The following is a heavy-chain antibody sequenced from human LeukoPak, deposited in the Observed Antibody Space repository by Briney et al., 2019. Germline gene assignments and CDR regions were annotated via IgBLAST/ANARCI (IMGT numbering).Heavy chain of an antibody. Sequence: QPGGPLRLSCAASGFTFSSHSMNWVRQAPGKGLEWVSYISSSSSTIYYADSVKGRFTISRDNSKNTLYLQMNSLRAEDTAVYYCARDLGSLNYDFWSGYYNWFDPWGQGTLVTVSS. D-gene: IGHD3-3*01. CDR3: ARDLGSLNYDFWSGYYNWFDP. V-gene: IGHV3-48*01. CDR1: GFTFSSHS. J-gene: IGHJ5*02. CDR2: ISSSSSTI.